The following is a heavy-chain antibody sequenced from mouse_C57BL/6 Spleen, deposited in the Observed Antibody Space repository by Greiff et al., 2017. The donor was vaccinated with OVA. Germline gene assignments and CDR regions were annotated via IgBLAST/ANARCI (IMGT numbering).Heavy chain of an antibody. J-gene: IGHJ1*03. CDR1: GYTFTSYD. V-gene: IGHV1-85*01. CDR2: IYPRDGST. D-gene: IGHD1-1*01. Sequence: QVHVKQSGPELVKPGASVKLSCKASGYTFTSYDINWVKQRPGQGLEWLGWIYPRDGSTRYKEKLKGKATLTVDTSSSTAYMELHSLTSEDSAVYFCAREGGYYGSSSWYFDVWGTGTTVTVSS. CDR3: AREGGYYGSSSWYFDV.